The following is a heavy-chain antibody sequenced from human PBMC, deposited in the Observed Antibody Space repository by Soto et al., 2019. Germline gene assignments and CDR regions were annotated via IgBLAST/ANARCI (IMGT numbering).Heavy chain of an antibody. D-gene: IGHD6-25*01. J-gene: IGHJ6*02. CDR3: ARVPYGRGAAGGYGMDV. CDR2: IYYSGST. V-gene: IGHV4-59*01. Sequence: QVQLQESGPGLVKPSETLSLTCTVSGGSISSYYWSWIRQPPGKGLEWIGYIYYSGSTNYNPSLKSRVTISVDTSKNQFSLKLSSVTAADTAVYYCARVPYGRGAAGGYGMDVWGQGTTVTVSS. CDR1: GGSISSYY.